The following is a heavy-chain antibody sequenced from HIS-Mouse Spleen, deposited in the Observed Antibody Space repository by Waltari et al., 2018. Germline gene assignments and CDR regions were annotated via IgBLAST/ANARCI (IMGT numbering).Heavy chain of an antibody. CDR3: ARGALRGSYYWGEYFQH. CDR2: INHSGST. D-gene: IGHD1-26*01. CDR1: GGSFSGYY. Sequence: QVQLQQWGAGLLKPSETLSLTCAVYGGSFSGYYWSWIRQPPGKGLEWIGEINHSGSTNYNPSHKSRVTISVDTSKNQFSLKLSSVTAADTAVYYCARGALRGSYYWGEYFQHWGQGTLVTVSS. J-gene: IGHJ1*01. V-gene: IGHV4-34*01.